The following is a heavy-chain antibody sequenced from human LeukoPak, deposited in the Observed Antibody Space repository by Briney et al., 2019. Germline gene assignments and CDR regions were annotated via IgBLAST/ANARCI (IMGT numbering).Heavy chain of an antibody. J-gene: IGHJ6*03. Sequence: ASVKVSCKASGYTFTSYDINWVRQPTGQGLEWMGWMNPNSGNTCYAQKFQGRVTMTRNTSISTAYMELSSLRSEDTAVYYCARGASYDFWSGYYIRGYYYYYMNVWGKGTTVTVSS. CDR2: MNPNSGNT. V-gene: IGHV1-8*01. CDR3: ARGASYDFWSGYYIRGYYYYYMNV. D-gene: IGHD3-3*01. CDR1: GYTFTSYD.